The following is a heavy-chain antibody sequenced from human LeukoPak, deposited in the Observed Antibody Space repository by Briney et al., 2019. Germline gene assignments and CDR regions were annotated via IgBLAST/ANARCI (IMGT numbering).Heavy chain of an antibody. CDR2: ISSSSTTI. D-gene: IGHD3-22*01. Sequence: QAGGSLRLSCAASGFTFSSYSMMWVRRAPGKGLEWVSYISSSSTTIHYADSVKGRFTISRDNAKNSVYLQMNSLRAEDTAVYYCATGGVHYYDTSADYWGQGTLVTVSS. J-gene: IGHJ4*02. CDR1: GFTFSSYS. CDR3: ATGGVHYYDTSADY. V-gene: IGHV3-48*01.